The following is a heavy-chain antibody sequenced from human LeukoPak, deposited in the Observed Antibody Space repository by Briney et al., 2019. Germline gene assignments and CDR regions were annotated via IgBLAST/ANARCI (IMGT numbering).Heavy chain of an antibody. V-gene: IGHV3-21*01. Sequence: GGSLRLSCAASGFTFSSYSMNWVRQAPGKGLEWVSSISSSSSYIYYADSVKGRFTISRDNAKNSLYLQMNSLRAEDTAVYYCARLVGATLVGDYWGQGTLVTVSS. CDR3: ARLVGATLVGDY. J-gene: IGHJ4*02. CDR2: ISSSSSYI. CDR1: GFTFSSYS. D-gene: IGHD1-26*01.